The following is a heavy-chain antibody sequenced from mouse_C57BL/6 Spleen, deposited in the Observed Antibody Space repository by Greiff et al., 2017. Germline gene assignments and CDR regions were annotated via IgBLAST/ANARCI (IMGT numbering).Heavy chain of an antibody. Sequence: VQLQQSGPELVKPGASVKISCKASGYAFSSSWMNWVKQRPGKGLEWIGRIYPGDGDTNYNGKFKGKATLTADKSSSTAYMQLSSLTSEDSAVYFCAREPTGYYFDYWGQGKTLTAS. CDR3: AREPTGYYFDY. CDR1: GYAFSSSW. J-gene: IGHJ2*01. V-gene: IGHV1-82*01. CDR2: IYPGDGDT.